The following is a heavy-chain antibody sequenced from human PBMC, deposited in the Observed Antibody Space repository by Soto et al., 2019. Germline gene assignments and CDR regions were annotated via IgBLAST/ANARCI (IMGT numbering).Heavy chain of an antibody. J-gene: IGHJ6*03. CDR2: INHSGST. CDR1: GGSFSGYY. D-gene: IGHD3-16*01. CDR3: ASDDRYYYYMDV. V-gene: IGHV4-34*01. Sequence: LETLSHTWAVYGGSFSGYYWSWIRQPPGKGLEWIGEINHSGSTNYNPSLKSRVTISVDTSKNQFSLKLSSVTAADTAVYYCASDDRYYYYMDVWGKGTTVTVSS.